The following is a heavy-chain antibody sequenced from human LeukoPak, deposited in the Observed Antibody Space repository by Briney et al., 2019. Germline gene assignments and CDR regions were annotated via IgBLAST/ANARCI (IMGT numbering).Heavy chain of an antibody. Sequence: PGGSLRLSCAASGFTVSSNYMSWVRQAPGKGLEWVSILYSAGSTYYADPLKGRFIISRDKSKNTLYLQMNSLRAEDTAVYYCAVTGYYIDFYYYAMDVWGQGTTVTVSS. CDR2: LYSAGST. CDR1: GFTVSSNY. J-gene: IGHJ6*02. V-gene: IGHV3-66*01. D-gene: IGHD3-9*01. CDR3: AVTGYYIDFYYYAMDV.